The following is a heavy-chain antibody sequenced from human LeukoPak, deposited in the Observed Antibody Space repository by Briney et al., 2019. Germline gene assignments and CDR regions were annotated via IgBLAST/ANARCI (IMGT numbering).Heavy chain of an antibody. D-gene: IGHD1-26*01. CDR1: GFTFSSYA. CDR3: AKEGKGGSYYDY. V-gene: IGHV3-30*18. Sequence: GGSLRLSCAASGFTFSSYAMHWVRQTPGKGLEWVTLISFDGSEKYYADSVKGRFTISRDNSKNTLYLQMNSLRAEDTAVYYCAKEGKGGSYYDYWGQGTLVTVSS. J-gene: IGHJ4*02. CDR2: ISFDGSEK.